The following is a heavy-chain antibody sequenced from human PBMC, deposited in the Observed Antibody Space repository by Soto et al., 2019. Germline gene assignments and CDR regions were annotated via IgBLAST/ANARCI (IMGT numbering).Heavy chain of an antibody. CDR2: INSDGRIT. CDR3: VRSSGWPDY. Sequence: PGGSLRLSCAASGFTLSSYWMHWVRQAPGKGLVWVSRINSDGRITSYADSVKGRFTISRDNAKNTLYLQMNSLRAEDTAVYYCVRSSGWPDYWGQGTLVTVSS. D-gene: IGHD6-19*01. CDR1: GFTLSSYW. V-gene: IGHV3-74*01. J-gene: IGHJ4*02.